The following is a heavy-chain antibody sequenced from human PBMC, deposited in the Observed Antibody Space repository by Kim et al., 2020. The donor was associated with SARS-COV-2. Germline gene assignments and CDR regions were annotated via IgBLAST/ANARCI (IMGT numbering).Heavy chain of an antibody. CDR3: ARGEFDSSGYYFPDV. V-gene: IGHV3-7*04. Sequence: GGSLRLSCAASGFTFSSYWMSWVRQAPGKGLEWVANIKQDGSEKYYVDSVKGRFTISRDNAKNSLYLQMNSLRAEDTAVYYCARGEFDSSGYYFPDVWGQGTTVTVSS. J-gene: IGHJ6*02. D-gene: IGHD3-22*01. CDR1: GFTFSSYW. CDR2: IKQDGSEK.